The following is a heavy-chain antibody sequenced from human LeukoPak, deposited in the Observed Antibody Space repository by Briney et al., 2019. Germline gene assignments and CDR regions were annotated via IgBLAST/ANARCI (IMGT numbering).Heavy chain of an antibody. CDR2: ISSSGSTI. CDR1: GFTFSSYE. Sequence: GGSLRLSCAASGFTFSSYEMNWVRQAPGKGLEWVSYISSSGSTIYYADSVKGRFTISRDNAKNSLYLQMNSLRAEDTAVYYCARGYFDSSGYYYVDYWGQGTLVTVSS. D-gene: IGHD3-22*01. V-gene: IGHV3-48*03. J-gene: IGHJ4*02. CDR3: ARGYFDSSGYYYVDY.